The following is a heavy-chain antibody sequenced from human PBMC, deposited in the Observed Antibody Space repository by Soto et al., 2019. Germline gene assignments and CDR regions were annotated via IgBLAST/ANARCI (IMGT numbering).Heavy chain of an antibody. CDR3: ARCGYSSSWNAFDI. CDR2: ISSSSSYT. J-gene: IGHJ3*02. D-gene: IGHD6-13*01. Sequence: GGSLRLSCAASGFTFSDYYMSWIRQAPGKGLEWVSYISSSSSYTNYADSVKGRFTISRDNAKNSLYLQMNSLRAEDTAVYYCARCGYSSSWNAFDIWGQGTMVTVSS. CDR1: GFTFSDYY. V-gene: IGHV3-11*06.